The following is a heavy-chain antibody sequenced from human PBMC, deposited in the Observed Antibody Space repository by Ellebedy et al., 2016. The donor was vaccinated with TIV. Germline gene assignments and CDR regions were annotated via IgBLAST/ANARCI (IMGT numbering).Heavy chain of an antibody. Sequence: PGGSLRLSCEASGFTLSNFGMHWVRQSPGKGLEWVAVMGYGTSNIYYAASVKGRFTISRDNSKNTLYLQMNSLRPEDTAVYYCASLRGYNYGINPSGAFDIWGLGTMVAVSS. D-gene: IGHD5-18*01. V-gene: IGHV3-33*01. CDR3: ASLRGYNYGINPSGAFDI. J-gene: IGHJ3*02. CDR1: GFTLSNFG. CDR2: MGYGTSNI.